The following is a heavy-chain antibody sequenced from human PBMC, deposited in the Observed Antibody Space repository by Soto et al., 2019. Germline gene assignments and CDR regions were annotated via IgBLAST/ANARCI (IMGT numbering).Heavy chain of an antibody. V-gene: IGHV6-1*01. D-gene: IGHD6-6*01. CDR1: GDSVSSNSAA. CDR3: PRDRGVIAARSYYYYYYGMDV. CDR2: TYYRSKWYN. J-gene: IGHJ6*02. Sequence: SQTLSLTCAISGDSVSSNSAAWNWIRQSPSRGLEWLGRTYYRSKWYNDYAVSVKSRITINPDTSKNQFSLQLNSVTPEDTAVYYCPRDRGVIAARSYYYYYYGMDVWGQGTTVTVSS.